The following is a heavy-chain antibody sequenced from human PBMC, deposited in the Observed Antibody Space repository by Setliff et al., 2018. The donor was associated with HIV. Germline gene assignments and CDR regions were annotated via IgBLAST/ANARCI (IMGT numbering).Heavy chain of an antibody. CDR1: GSSISSSSYY. J-gene: IGHJ4*02. CDR3: ARNRVPSSL. Sequence: SETLSLTCNVSGSSISSSSYYWGWIRQPPGKGLEWIGSFHSSGSTSYNPSLRSRVTVSVDTSKNQFSLKLTSVTAADTAVYYCARNRVPSSLWGQGTLVTVSS. V-gene: IGHV4-39*07. CDR2: FHSSGST. D-gene: IGHD3-10*01.